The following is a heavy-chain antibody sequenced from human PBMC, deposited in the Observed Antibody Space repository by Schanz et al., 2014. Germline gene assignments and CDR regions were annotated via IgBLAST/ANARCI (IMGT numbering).Heavy chain of an antibody. CDR1: GFTFSAFG. CDR2: ISYHGSEK. CDR3: APLDDCGGGCPINDAFDV. Sequence: VQLVESGGGLVQPGGSLRLSCAASGFTFSAFGMHWVRQAPGKGLDWVAVISYHGSEKYYADSVKGRFTISRDNSKNTLYLHMNSLRVEDTAVYYCAPLDDCGGGCPINDAFDVWGQGTMVTVSS. J-gene: IGHJ3*01. V-gene: IGHV3-33*05. D-gene: IGHD2-21*01.